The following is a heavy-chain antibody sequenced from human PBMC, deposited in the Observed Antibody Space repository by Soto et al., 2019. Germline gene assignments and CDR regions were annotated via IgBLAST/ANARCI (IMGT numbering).Heavy chain of an antibody. CDR3: TTIPLGYCRKTTCYASFDN. CDR1: GFSFSDAW. J-gene: IGHJ4*02. V-gene: IGHV3-15*07. Sequence: GGSLRLSCAASGFSFSDAWMNWVRQAPGKGLEWVGRIQSETDGGGTDYAEPGKGRFTSSRDDSKTTAYLQMNGLETEDTAVYYCTTIPLGYCRKTTCYASFDNWGRGTLVTVSS. CDR2: IQSETDGGGT. D-gene: IGHD2-2*01.